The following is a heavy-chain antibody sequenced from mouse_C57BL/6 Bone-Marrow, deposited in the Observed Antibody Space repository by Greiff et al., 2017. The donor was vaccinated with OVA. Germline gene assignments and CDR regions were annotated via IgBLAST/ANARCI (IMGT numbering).Heavy chain of an antibody. CDR1: GYTFTSYG. J-gene: IGHJ3*01. Sequence: VQLQESGAELARPGASVKLSCKASGYTFTSYGISWVKQRTGQGLEWIGEIYPRSGNTYYIEKFKGKATLTADKSSSTAYMELRSLTSEDSAVYFCARTGLLRPFYYWGQGTLVTVSA. D-gene: IGHD1-1*01. CDR2: IYPRSGNT. CDR3: ARTGLLRPFYY. V-gene: IGHV1-81*01.